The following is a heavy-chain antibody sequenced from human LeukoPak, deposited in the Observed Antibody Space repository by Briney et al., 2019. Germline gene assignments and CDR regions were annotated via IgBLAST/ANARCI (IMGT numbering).Heavy chain of an antibody. Sequence: SETLSLTCSVSGGSISSSSYYWGWTRQPPGKGLEWIGSIYYSGSTYYNPSLKSRVTISVDTSKNQFSLKLSSVTAADTAVYYCARDSSGPFDYWGQGTLVTVSS. J-gene: IGHJ4*02. CDR3: ARDSSGPFDY. CDR1: GGSISSSSYY. D-gene: IGHD6-19*01. V-gene: IGHV4-39*02. CDR2: IYYSGST.